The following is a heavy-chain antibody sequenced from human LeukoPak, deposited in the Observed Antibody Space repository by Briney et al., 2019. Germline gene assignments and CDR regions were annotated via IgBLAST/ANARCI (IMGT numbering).Heavy chain of an antibody. J-gene: IGHJ5*02. CDR2: IIPIFGTA. CDR1: GGTFSSYA. CDR3: ARNFDYGGNRNWFDP. V-gene: IGHV1-69*05. Sequence: SVKVPCKASGGTFSSYAISWVRQAPGQGLEWMGGIIPIFGTANYAQKFQGRVTITTDESRSTAYMELSSLRSEDTAVYYCARNFDYGGNRNWFDPWGQGTLVTVSS. D-gene: IGHD4-23*01.